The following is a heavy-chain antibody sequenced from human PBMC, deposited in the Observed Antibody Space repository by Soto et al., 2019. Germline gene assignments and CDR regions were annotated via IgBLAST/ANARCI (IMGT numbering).Heavy chain of an antibody. J-gene: IGHJ5*02. CDR1: GGSISSSSYY. D-gene: IGHD6-13*01. CDR2: IYYSGST. V-gene: IGHV4-39*01. Sequence: QLQLQESGPGLVKPSETLSLTCTVSGGSISSSSYYWGWIRQPPGKGLEWIGSIYYSGSTYYNPSLKSRVTISVATAKNQFSLKLSSVTAADTAVYYCARSAAGTFDPWGQGTLVTVSS. CDR3: ARSAAGTFDP.